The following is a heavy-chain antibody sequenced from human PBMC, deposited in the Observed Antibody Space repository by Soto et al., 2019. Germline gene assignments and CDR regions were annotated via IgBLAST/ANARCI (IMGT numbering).Heavy chain of an antibody. J-gene: IGHJ4*02. D-gene: IGHD3-22*01. CDR1: GGSISSSNW. CDR3: ARSRGYYDSSCYSYY. Sequence: QVQLQESGPGLVKPSGTLSLTCAVSGGSISSSNWWSWVRQPPGKGLEWIGEIYHGGSTNYNPSLKSRVTISVDKSKNQFSLKLSSVTAADTAVYYCARSRGYYDSSCYSYYWGQGTLVTVSS. V-gene: IGHV4-4*02. CDR2: IYHGGST.